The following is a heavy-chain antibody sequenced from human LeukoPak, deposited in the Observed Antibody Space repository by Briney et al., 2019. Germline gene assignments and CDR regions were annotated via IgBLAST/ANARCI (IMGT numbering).Heavy chain of an antibody. CDR1: GFTFSRYG. Sequence: GGSLRLSCAASGFTFSRYGMHWVRQAPGKGLEWVAFISYDGSSKYYADSVKGRFTISRDNSKNTLYLQMNSLRAEDTAVYYCAKDSSGYQGYWYYGMDVWGQGTTVTVSS. D-gene: IGHD3-22*01. J-gene: IGHJ6*02. V-gene: IGHV3-30*18. CDR2: ISYDGSSK. CDR3: AKDSSGYQGYWYYGMDV.